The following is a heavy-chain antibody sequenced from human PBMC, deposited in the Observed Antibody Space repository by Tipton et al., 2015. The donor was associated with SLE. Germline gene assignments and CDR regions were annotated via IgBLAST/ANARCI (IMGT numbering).Heavy chain of an antibody. D-gene: IGHD2-15*01. V-gene: IGHV4-39*02. CDR3: AKLRRPAVTLYYMDV. J-gene: IGHJ6*03. Sequence: TLSLTCNVSGDSISRSTYYWGWIRQPPGKGLEWIGTIYYLGNTYSNPSLKSRVTMSVDTSMNHFSLKLSSVTAADTAVYYCAKLRRPAVTLYYMDVWGKGTTVTISS. CDR2: IYYLGNT. CDR1: GDSISRSTYY.